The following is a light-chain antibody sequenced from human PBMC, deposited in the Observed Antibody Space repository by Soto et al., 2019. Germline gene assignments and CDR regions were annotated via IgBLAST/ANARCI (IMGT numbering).Light chain of an antibody. CDR3: QQYQNLWT. V-gene: IGKV3-15*01. CDR1: QTIYSN. CDR2: RAS. J-gene: IGKJ1*01. Sequence: IGMTQSPATLSVSPGERATLSCRASQTIYSNVAWYQQRPGQPPRLLIYRASSRATGIPARFSGSGSGTEFNLTINSLQSEDFAVYYCQQYQNLWTFGQGTKVDIK.